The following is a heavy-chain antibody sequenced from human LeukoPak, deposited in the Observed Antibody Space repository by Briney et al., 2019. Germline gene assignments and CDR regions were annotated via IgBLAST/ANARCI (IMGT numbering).Heavy chain of an antibody. D-gene: IGHD6-13*01. CDR1: GYSISSGYY. J-gene: IGHJ4*02. CDR2: IYHSGST. CDR3: ARSKQLVIIDY. Sequence: SETLSLTCTVSGYSISSGYYWGWIRQPPGKGLEWIGSIYHSGSTYYNPSLKSRVTISVDTSKNQFSLKLSSATAADTAVYYCARSKQLVIIDYWGQGTLVTVSS. V-gene: IGHV4-38-2*02.